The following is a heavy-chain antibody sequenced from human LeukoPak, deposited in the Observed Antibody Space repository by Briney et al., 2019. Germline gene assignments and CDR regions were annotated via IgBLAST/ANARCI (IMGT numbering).Heavy chain of an antibody. D-gene: IGHD2-15*01. V-gene: IGHV3-74*01. J-gene: IGHJ6*03. Sequence: GGSLRFSCAASGFTFSSYWMHWVRQAPGKGLVWVSRINSDGSSTSYADSVKGRFTISRDNAKNTLYLQMNSLRAEDTAVYYCASNIVVRYYYYYMDVWGKGTTVTVSS. CDR2: INSDGSST. CDR1: GFTFSSYW. CDR3: ASNIVVRYYYYYMDV.